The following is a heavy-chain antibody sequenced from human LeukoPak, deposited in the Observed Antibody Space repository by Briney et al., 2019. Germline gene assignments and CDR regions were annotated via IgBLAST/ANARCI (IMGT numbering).Heavy chain of an antibody. CDR1: GGSISSSSYY. D-gene: IGHD3-9*01. J-gene: IGHJ6*03. Sequence: PSETLSLTCTVSGGSISSSSYYWGWIRQPPGKGLEWIGSIYYSGSTYYNPSLKSRVTISVDTSKNQFSLKLSSVTAADTAVYYCARDDRLYDILTAPNYYYYYMDVWGKGTTVTISS. V-gene: IGHV4-39*07. CDR2: IYYSGST. CDR3: ARDDRLYDILTAPNYYYYYMDV.